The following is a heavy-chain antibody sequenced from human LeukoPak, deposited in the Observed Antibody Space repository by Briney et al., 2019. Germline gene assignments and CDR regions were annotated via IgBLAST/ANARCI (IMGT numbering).Heavy chain of an antibody. CDR1: GGSISSSSYY. D-gene: IGHD2-15*01. J-gene: IGHJ5*02. CDR3: ARHHPPNCSGGSCYGGWFDP. CDR2: IYYSGST. V-gene: IGHV4-39*01. Sequence: SETLSLTCTVSGGSISSSSYYWGWIRQPPGKGLEWIGSIYYSGSTYYNPSLKSRVTISVDTSKNQFSLKLSSVTAADTAVYYCARHHPPNCSGGSCYGGWFDPWGQGTLVTVSS.